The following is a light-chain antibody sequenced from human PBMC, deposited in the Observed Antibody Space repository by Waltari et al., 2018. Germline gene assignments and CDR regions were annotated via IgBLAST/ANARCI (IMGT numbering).Light chain of an antibody. CDR3: QQYYSTRIT. V-gene: IGKV4-1*01. Sequence: DIVMPQSPASQAVSLGERATINCKSSQSVLDSSNNKNNLALYQQKPGQSPKLPIYWAAPPGPGVPDRFSGSGSGTDFTCTISSLQAEDVAVYYCQQYYSTRITFGQGTRLEIK. J-gene: IGKJ5*01. CDR1: QSVLDSSNNKNN. CDR2: WAA.